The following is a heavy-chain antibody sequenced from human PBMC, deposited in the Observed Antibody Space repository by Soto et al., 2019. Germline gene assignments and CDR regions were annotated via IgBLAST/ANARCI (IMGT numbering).Heavy chain of an antibody. Sequence: QVQLVQSGAEGKKPGSSVKVSCKASGGTFSRFGISWVRQAPGQRLEWMGGIIPIFGKGDYAPKFRGRVTFTADEVTTTVYMEMSSLSSGDTAVYYCARVAGPDFSHYYGIDVWGQGTTVTVSS. CDR1: GGTFSRFG. CDR3: ARVAGPDFSHYYGIDV. CDR2: IIPIFGKG. J-gene: IGHJ6*02. D-gene: IGHD6-19*01. V-gene: IGHV1-69*12.